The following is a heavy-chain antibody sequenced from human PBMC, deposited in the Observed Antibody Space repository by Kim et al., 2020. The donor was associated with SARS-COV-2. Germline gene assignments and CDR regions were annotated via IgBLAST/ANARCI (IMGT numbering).Heavy chain of an antibody. CDR2: INHSGST. D-gene: IGHD3-22*01. Sequence: SETLSLTCAVYGGSFSGYYWSWIRQPPGKGLEWIGEINHSGSTNYNPSLKSRVTISVDTSKNQFSLKLSSVTAADTAVYYCERGRGGTMIVVVITPYYYYGMDVWGQGTTVTGSS. CDR3: ERGRGGTMIVVVITPYYYYGMDV. V-gene: IGHV4-34*01. J-gene: IGHJ6*02. CDR1: GGSFSGYY.